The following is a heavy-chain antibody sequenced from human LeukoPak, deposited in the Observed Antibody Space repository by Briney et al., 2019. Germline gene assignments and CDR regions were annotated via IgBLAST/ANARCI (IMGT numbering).Heavy chain of an antibody. V-gene: IGHV3-11*06. CDR2: ISSGSTYA. D-gene: IGHD4-17*01. CDR3: ARGHYGDYNY. Sequence: GGSLRLSCAASGSIFTDYYMNWIRQAPGKGLEWISYISSGSTYADYADSVKGRFTVSRDNAKKSLYLLMNSLRAEDMAVYYCARGHYGDYNYWGQGTLVTVSS. J-gene: IGHJ4*02. CDR1: GSIFTDYY.